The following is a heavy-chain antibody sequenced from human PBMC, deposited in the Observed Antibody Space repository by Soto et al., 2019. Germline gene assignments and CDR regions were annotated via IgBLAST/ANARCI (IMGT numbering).Heavy chain of an antibody. D-gene: IGHD3-10*01. V-gene: IGHV4-30-2*01. CDR1: GGSISSGGYS. CDR3: ARDHHGDGSGWFDP. Sequence: QLQLQESGSGLVKPSQTLSLTCAVSGGSISSGGYSWSWIRQPPGKGLEWIGYIYHSGSTYYNPSLKSRVTISVARSKNQFSLKLSSVTAADTAVYYCARDHHGDGSGWFDPWGQGTLVTVSS. J-gene: IGHJ5*02. CDR2: IYHSGST.